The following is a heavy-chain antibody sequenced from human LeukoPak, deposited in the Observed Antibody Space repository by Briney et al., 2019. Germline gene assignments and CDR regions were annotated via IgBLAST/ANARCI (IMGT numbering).Heavy chain of an antibody. Sequence: GGSLRLSCAPSGFTFNDYAMHWVRQAPGKGLEWVAVIWSDGSDKYYADSVKGRFTISRDNSKNTLYLQMNSLRAEDTAVYYCARVYNTNYAYFDYWGQGTLVTVSS. J-gene: IGHJ4*02. CDR2: IWSDGSDK. CDR1: GFTFNDYA. CDR3: ARVYNTNYAYFDY. D-gene: IGHD5-24*01. V-gene: IGHV3-33*08.